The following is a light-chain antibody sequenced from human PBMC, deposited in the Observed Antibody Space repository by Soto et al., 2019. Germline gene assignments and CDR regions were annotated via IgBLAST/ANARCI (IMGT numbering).Light chain of an antibody. Sequence: DIAMTQSPSSLSASVGDRVTITCRASQDIRTDLGWYQQKPGKAPRRLIYAASSLPSGVPSRFSGSGSGTEFTLTISSLQPEDFVTYYCLQHNSYPLTFGGGTKVEI. CDR3: LQHNSYPLT. CDR1: QDIRTD. J-gene: IGKJ4*01. V-gene: IGKV1-17*01. CDR2: AAS.